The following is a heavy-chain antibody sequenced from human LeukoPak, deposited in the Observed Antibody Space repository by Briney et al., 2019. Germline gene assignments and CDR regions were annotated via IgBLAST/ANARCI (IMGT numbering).Heavy chain of an antibody. CDR1: GFTFDDYA. D-gene: IGHD3-3*01. Sequence: GGSLRLSCAASGFTFDDYAMHWVRQAPGKGLEWVSGISWNSGSIGYADSVKGRFTISRDNAKTSLYLQLNRLRAEDLALYYCEKGPIPNYELWSGRTDSIYRDVWGKETTLSVSS. J-gene: IGHJ6*03. CDR2: ISWNSGSI. V-gene: IGHV3-9*03. CDR3: EKGPIPNYELWSGRTDSIYRDV.